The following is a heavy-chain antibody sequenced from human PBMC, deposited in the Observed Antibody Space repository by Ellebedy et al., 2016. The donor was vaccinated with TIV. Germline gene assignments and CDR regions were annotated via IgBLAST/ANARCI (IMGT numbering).Heavy chain of an antibody. V-gene: IGHV3-66*01. CDR1: GFTVSRVY. D-gene: IGHD3-16*01. Sequence: GESLKISCAASGFTVSRVYVSSVRQAPGKGLEWLSVIYSDAATYYADSVKGRFTISRDNSKNTLYLQMNSLRAEDTAVYYCARGVRFGMDVWGQGTTVTVSS. CDR3: ARGVRFGMDV. J-gene: IGHJ6*02. CDR2: IYSDAAT.